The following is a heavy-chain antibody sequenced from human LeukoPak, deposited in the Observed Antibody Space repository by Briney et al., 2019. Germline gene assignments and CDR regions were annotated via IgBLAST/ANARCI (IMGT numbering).Heavy chain of an antibody. CDR1: GLTFSSYG. CDR3: AKDRLGGPYFFHY. J-gene: IGHJ4*02. V-gene: IGHV3-23*01. D-gene: IGHD3-16*01. Sequence: GGSLRLSCAASGLTFSSYGMSWVRKAPGKGLEWVSTIGGTGVRTYYADSVKGRFTISRDNSKNTLYLQINSLRAEDTAVYFCAKDRLGGPYFFHYWGQGTLVTVSS. CDR2: IGGTGVRT.